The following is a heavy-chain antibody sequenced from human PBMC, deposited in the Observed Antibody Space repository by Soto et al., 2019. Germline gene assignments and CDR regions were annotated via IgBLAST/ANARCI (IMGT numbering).Heavy chain of an antibody. V-gene: IGHV1-46*01. CDR2: INPNGGST. D-gene: IGHD6-6*01. CDR1: GYTFTSYY. J-gene: IGHJ4*02. CDR3: ARDLSLAARPYYFDY. Sequence: ASVKVSCKASGYTFTSYYMHWVRQAPGQGLEWMGIINPNGGSTSYAQKFQGRVTMTRDTSTSTVYMELSSLRSEDTAVYYCARDLSLAARPYYFDYWGQGTLVTVSS.